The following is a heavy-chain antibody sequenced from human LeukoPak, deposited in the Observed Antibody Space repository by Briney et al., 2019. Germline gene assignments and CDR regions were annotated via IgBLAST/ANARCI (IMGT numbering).Heavy chain of an antibody. J-gene: IGHJ5*02. Sequence: SETLSLTCAVYGGSFSGYYWSWIRQPPGKGLEWIGEINHSGSTNYNPSLKSRVTISVDTYKNQFSLKLSSVTAADTAVYYCARENIVATIDWFDPWAREPWSPSPQ. CDR2: INHSGST. V-gene: IGHV4-34*01. D-gene: IGHD5-12*01. CDR3: ARENIVATIDWFDP. CDR1: GGSFSGYY.